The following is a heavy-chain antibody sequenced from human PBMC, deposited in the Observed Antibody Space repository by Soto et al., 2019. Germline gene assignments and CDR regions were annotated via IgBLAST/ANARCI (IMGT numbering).Heavy chain of an antibody. CDR1: GFTFSSYA. V-gene: IGHV3-30-3*01. J-gene: IGHJ4*02. D-gene: IGHD3-3*01. CDR2: ISYDGSNK. CDR3: ARDCYDFWRTDYLDY. Sequence: QVQLVESGGGVVQPGRSLRLSCAASGFTFSSYAMHWVRQAPGKGLEWVAVISYDGSNKYYADSVKGRFTISRDNSKNTVCLRLNSLRAEDSAVYYCARDCYDFWRTDYLDYWGQGTLVTVSS.